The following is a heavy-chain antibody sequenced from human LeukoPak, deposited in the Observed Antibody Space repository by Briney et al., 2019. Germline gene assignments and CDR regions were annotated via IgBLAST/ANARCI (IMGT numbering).Heavy chain of an antibody. V-gene: IGHV4-38-2*02. J-gene: IGHJ4*02. D-gene: IGHD6-19*01. CDR1: GYSISSGHY. CDR3: VTERERQWLL. Sequence: SETLPLTCTVSGYSISSGHYWGWIRQPPGKGLEWIGNIFHSGDTQYNPSLQSRVTLSVDTSKNQFSLNLHSVTAADTAVYYCVTERERQWLLWAQGTLVTVSS. CDR2: IFHSGDT.